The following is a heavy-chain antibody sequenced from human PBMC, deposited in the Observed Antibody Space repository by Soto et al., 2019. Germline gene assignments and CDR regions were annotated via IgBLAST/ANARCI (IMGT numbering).Heavy chain of an antibody. J-gene: IGHJ6*02. Sequence: EVQLVESGGGMVQPGRSLRLSSAASGFTFDDYAMHWVRQAPGKGLEWVSGISWNSGSIGYADSVKGRFTISRDNAKNSLYLQMNSLRAEDTALYYCAKGDSSSFYYGMDVWGQGTTVTVSS. CDR2: ISWNSGSI. CDR1: GFTFDDYA. D-gene: IGHD6-13*01. V-gene: IGHV3-9*01. CDR3: AKGDSSSFYYGMDV.